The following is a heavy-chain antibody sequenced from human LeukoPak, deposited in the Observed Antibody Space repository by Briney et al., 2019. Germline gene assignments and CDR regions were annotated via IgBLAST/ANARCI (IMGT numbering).Heavy chain of an antibody. V-gene: IGHV3-48*02. CDR1: GFTFSSYS. CDR2: ITASGTAM. Sequence: GALRLSCAASGFTFSSYSMNWVRQAPGKGLEWVSHITASGTAMFYADSVKGRFTISRDNAKNLLYLQMNSLRDEDTAVYYCASSGSYRFDYWGQGTLVTVSS. D-gene: IGHD1-26*01. CDR3: ASSGSYRFDY. J-gene: IGHJ4*02.